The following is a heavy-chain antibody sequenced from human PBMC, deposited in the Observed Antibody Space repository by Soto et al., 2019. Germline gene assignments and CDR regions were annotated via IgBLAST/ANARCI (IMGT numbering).Heavy chain of an antibody. J-gene: IGHJ4*02. Sequence: GGPLRLSCAASGFTFSSYAMHWVRQAPGKGLEWVAVISYDGSNKYYADSVKGRFTISRDNSKNTLYLQMNSLRAEDTAVYDCARDSFSSTGLDYWGQGTLVTVSS. CDR3: ARDSFSSTGLDY. D-gene: IGHD2-2*01. CDR1: GFTFSSYA. V-gene: IGHV3-30-3*01. CDR2: ISYDGSNK.